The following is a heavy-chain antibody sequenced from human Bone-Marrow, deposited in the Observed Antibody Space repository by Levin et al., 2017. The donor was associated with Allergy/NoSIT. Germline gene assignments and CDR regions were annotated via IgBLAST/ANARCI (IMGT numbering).Heavy chain of an antibody. D-gene: IGHD3-9*01. Sequence: AGGSLRLSCAASGFTFRNFWMHWVRQVPGKGLVWVSSINDGGSSTEYVDSVKGRFTMSRDDAKNTAYLEMNSLRVEDTAVYYCASTLYDILTGLYGLDVWGQGTTVTVSS. J-gene: IGHJ6*02. V-gene: IGHV3-74*03. CDR2: INDGGSST. CDR3: ASTLYDILTGLYGLDV. CDR1: GFTFRNFW.